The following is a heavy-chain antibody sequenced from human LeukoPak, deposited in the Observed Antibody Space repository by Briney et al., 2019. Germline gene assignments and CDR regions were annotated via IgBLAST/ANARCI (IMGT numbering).Heavy chain of an antibody. Sequence: AGGSLRLSCAASGFTFSSYWMSWVRQAPGKGLEWVANIKQDGSGKYYVDSVKGRFTISRDNAKNSLYLQMNSLRAEDTAVYYCARGIAAAGRNWFDPWGQGTLVTVSS. CDR2: IKQDGSGK. CDR1: GFTFSSYW. CDR3: ARGIAAAGRNWFDP. D-gene: IGHD6-13*01. V-gene: IGHV3-7*03. J-gene: IGHJ5*02.